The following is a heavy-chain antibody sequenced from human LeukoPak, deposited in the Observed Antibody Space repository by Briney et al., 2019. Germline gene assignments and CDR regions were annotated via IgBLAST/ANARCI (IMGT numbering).Heavy chain of an antibody. CDR1: GFTFDNYA. D-gene: IGHD3-10*01. V-gene: IGHV3-23*01. J-gene: IGHJ6*02. CDR3: AKGRNSYDSGRCHSPNCYYGMDV. CDR2: ISGSGDGT. Sequence: GGSLRLSCAASGFTFDNYAMIWVRLAPGRGLEYVSVISGSGDGTYSADSVRGRFTISRDNSKNTLYLEMNSPRVEDTAVYHCAKGRNSYDSGRCHSPNCYYGMDVWGQGTTVTVSS.